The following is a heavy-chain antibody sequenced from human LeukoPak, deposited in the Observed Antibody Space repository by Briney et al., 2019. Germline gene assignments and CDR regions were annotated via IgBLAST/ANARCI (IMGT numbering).Heavy chain of an antibody. J-gene: IGHJ4*02. CDR2: ISASGSAT. Sequence: GGSLRLSCAASGFIFSNYGMNWVRQAPGKGLEWVAAISASGSATSYADSVRGRFTISRDNSKSTTYLQMNSLRAEDTAVYHCAKEIHPRSSNGWPFDYWGQGTLVTVSS. CDR3: AKEIHPRSSNGWPFDY. V-gene: IGHV3-23*01. CDR1: GFIFSNYG. D-gene: IGHD6-19*01.